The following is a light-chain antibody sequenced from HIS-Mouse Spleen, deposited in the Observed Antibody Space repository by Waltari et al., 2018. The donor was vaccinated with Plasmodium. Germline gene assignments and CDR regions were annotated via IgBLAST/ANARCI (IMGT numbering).Light chain of an antibody. CDR2: EGS. J-gene: IGLJ3*02. CDR3: CSYAGSSTNWV. Sequence: QSALTPPASVSGSPGPSITISCPGTSSDVVSYNLVSWYQQHPGKAPKLMIYEGSKRPSGVSNRFSGSKSGNTASLTISGLQAEDEADYYCCSYAGSSTNWVFGGGTKLTVL. CDR1: SSDVVSYNL. V-gene: IGLV2-23*01.